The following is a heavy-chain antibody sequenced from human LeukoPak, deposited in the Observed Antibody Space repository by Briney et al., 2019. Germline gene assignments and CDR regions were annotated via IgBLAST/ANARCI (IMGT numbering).Heavy chain of an antibody. CDR2: ISYDGSNK. V-gene: IGHV3-30*04. CDR3: AKDQRSGTFDY. J-gene: IGHJ4*02. Sequence: GRSLRLSCAASGFTFSSYAMHWVRQAPGKGLEWVAVISYDGSNKYYADSVKGRFTISRDNSKNTLYLQMNSLRAEDTAVYYCAKDQRSGTFDYWGQGTLVTVSS. CDR1: GFTFSSYA. D-gene: IGHD3-10*01.